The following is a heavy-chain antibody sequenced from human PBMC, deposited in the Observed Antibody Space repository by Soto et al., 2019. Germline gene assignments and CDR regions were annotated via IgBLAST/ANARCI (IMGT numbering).Heavy chain of an antibody. Sequence: ESGGGVVQPGGSLRLSCAASGFTFRNYDMHWVRQAPGKGLEWVAVVSYDGSNKYYADSVKGRFTISRDNSKNTLYLQMNSLRAEDTAVFYWARGAYDFWSGGTDYWGQGTLVTVSS. V-gene: IGHV3-30-3*01. CDR1: GFTFRNYD. CDR2: VSYDGSNK. D-gene: IGHD3-3*01. CDR3: ARGAYDFWSGGTDY. J-gene: IGHJ4*02.